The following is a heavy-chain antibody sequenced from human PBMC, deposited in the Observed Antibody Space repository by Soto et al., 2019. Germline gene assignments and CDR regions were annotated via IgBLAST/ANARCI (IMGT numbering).Heavy chain of an antibody. D-gene: IGHD3-10*01. V-gene: IGHV3-23*01. CDR2: SSASGRSR. J-gene: IGHJ4*02. CDR1: GIDFSNYA. CDR3: AKDGSWLDVYFDV. Sequence: GGSLRLSCVASGIDFSNYAMSWVRQAPGKGLEWVSISSASGRSRYHADSVKGRFTISRDNSKNTLYLHMTNLRAEDTAVYYCAKDGSWLDVYFDVWGQGTPVTVSS.